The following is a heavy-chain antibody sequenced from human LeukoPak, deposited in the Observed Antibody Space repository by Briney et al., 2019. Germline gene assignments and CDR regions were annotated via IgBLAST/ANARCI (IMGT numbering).Heavy chain of an antibody. CDR1: GFSLSINS. D-gene: IGHD2-2*01. CDR3: AKEEVPNDY. V-gene: IGHV3-23*01. CDR2: ISRDGDKT. Sequence: PGGSLRLSCAVSGFSLSINSMCWVRQAPGKGLEWVSGISRDGDKTYYVDSVEGRFTISRDTSKNMLYLQMDTLRVEDTATYYCAKEEVPNDYWGQGTLVTVSS. J-gene: IGHJ4*02.